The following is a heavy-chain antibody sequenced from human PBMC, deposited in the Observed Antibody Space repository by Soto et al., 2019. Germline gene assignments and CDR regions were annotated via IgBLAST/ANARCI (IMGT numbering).Heavy chain of an antibody. V-gene: IGHV4-34*01. CDR3: ARWGLYGSGIRTYYYYYMDV. Sequence: SETLSLTCAVYGGSFSGYYWSWIRQPPGKGLEWIGEINHSGSTNYNPSLKSRVTISVDTSKNQFSLKLSSVTAADTAVYYCARWGLYGSGIRTYYYYYMDVWGKGTTVTVSS. CDR1: GGSFSGYY. D-gene: IGHD3-10*01. CDR2: INHSGST. J-gene: IGHJ6*03.